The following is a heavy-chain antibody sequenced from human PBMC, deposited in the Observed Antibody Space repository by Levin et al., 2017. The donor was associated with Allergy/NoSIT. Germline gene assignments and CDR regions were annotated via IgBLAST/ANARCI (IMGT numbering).Heavy chain of an antibody. J-gene: IGHJ4*02. CDR2: ISGSGSST. D-gene: IGHD3-22*01. CDR1: GFTFSSYA. CDR3: AIPSSGYYWKPFDY. Sequence: PGGSLRLSCAASGFTFSSYAISWVRQAPGKGLEWVSGISGSGSSTYYADSVKGRFTISRDNSRNTLYLQMISLSAEDTAVYYCAIPSSGYYWKPFDYWGQGTLVTVSS. V-gene: IGHV3-23*01.